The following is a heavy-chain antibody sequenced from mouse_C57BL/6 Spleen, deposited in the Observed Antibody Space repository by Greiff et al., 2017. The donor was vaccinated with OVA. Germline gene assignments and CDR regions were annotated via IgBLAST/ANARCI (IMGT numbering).Heavy chain of an antibody. Sequence: EVKLVESGGGLVKPGGSLKLSCAASGFTFSDYGMHWVRQAPETGLEWVAYISSGSSTIYYADTVKGRFTISRDNAKNTLFLQMTSLRAEDTAMYYCARNYAMDYWGQGTSVTVSS. CDR3: ARNYAMDY. V-gene: IGHV5-17*01. CDR2: ISSGSSTI. J-gene: IGHJ4*01. CDR1: GFTFSDYG.